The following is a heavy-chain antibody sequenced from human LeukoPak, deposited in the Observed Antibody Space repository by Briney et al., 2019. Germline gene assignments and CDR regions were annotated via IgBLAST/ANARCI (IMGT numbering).Heavy chain of an antibody. J-gene: IGHJ3*02. Sequence: SETLSLTCTVSGGSISSYYWSWIRQPPGKGLEWIGYIYYSGGTNYNPSLKSRVTISVDTSKNQFSLKLSSVTAADTAVYYCARGGRDSGSYAAFDIWGQGTMVTVSS. CDR2: IYYSGGT. CDR3: ARGGRDSGSYAAFDI. V-gene: IGHV4-59*01. CDR1: GGSISSYY. D-gene: IGHD1-26*01.